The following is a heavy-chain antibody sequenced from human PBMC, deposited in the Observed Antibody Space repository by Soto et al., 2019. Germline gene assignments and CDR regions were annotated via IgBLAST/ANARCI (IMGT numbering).Heavy chain of an antibody. V-gene: IGHV1-18*04. Sequence: GSVKVSSKASGSPFTNYGISWVRQAPGQGLEWMGWISAYNGDTDLPQKFQGRLTMTTDTSTTTALMELGSLRSDDAAVYNCARDLDYSNSVCEYWGQGTTVTVSS. CDR2: ISAYNGDT. CDR1: GSPFTNYG. D-gene: IGHD4-4*01. J-gene: IGHJ4*02. CDR3: ARDLDYSNSVCEY.